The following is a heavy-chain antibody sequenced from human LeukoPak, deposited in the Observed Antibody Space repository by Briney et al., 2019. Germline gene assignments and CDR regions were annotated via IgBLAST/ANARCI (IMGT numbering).Heavy chain of an antibody. D-gene: IGHD6-13*01. J-gene: IGHJ5*02. V-gene: IGHV4-34*01. CDR3: ATREYSSSWYLKSNWFDP. CDR2: INHSGST. CDR1: GGSFSGYY. Sequence: SETLSLTCAVYGGSFSGYYWSWIRQPPGKGLEWIGEINHSGSTDYNPSLKSRVTISVDTSKNQFSLKPSSVTAADTAVYYCATREYSSSWYLKSNWFDPWGQGTLVTVSS.